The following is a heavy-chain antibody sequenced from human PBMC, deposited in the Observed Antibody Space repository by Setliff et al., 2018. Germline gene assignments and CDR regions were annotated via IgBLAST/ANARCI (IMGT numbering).Heavy chain of an antibody. V-gene: IGHV4-4*07. CDR3: ARAGGGSSVTAYYYYYYMDA. Sequence: PSETLSLTCTVSGGTISSYYWSWVRQPAGKGLEWIGRIYTSGSTNYNPSLKSRVTMSVDTSKNQFSLTLSSVTAADTAVYYCARAGGGSSVTAYYYYYYMDAWGKGTTVTVSS. J-gene: IGHJ6*03. CDR2: IYTSGST. D-gene: IGHD6-13*01. CDR1: GGTISSYY.